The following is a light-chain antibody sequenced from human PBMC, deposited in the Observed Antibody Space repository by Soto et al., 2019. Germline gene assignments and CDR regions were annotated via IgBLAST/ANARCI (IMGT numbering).Light chain of an antibody. CDR1: SSDIGTYNF. V-gene: IGLV2-14*03. CDR2: DVT. J-gene: IGLJ1*01. Sequence: QSALTQPASVSGSPGQSITISCTGTSSDIGTYNFVSWYQQHPGKAPKLMIYDVTNRPSGVSNRFSGSKSDNTASLTISGLQAEDEADYYCSSYTARESYVFGPGTKLTVL. CDR3: SSYTARESYV.